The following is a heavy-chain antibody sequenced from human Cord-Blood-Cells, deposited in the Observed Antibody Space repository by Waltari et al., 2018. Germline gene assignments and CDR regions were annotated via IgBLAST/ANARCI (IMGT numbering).Heavy chain of an antibody. Sequence: QVQLVESGGGVVQPGRSLRLSCAASGFTFSSYAMHWVRQAPGKGLEWVAVISDDGSNKYYADSVKGRFTISRDNSKNTLYLQMNSLRAEDTAVYYCAREITIFGVVIGYWGQGTLVTVSS. CDR1: GFTFSSYA. J-gene: IGHJ4*02. V-gene: IGHV3-30-3*01. CDR2: ISDDGSNK. CDR3: AREITIFGVVIGY. D-gene: IGHD3-3*01.